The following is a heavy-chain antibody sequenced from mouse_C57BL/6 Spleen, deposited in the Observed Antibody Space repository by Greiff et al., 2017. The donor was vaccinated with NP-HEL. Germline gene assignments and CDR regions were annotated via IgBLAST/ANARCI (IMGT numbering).Heavy chain of an antibody. D-gene: IGHD2-3*01. J-gene: IGHJ3*01. CDR3: ARDGDGYPFAY. CDR1: GYTFTDYY. CDR2: INPYTGGT. V-gene: IGHV1-19*01. Sequence: VQLQQSGPVLVKPGASVKMSCKASGYTFTDYYMNWVKQSHGKSLEWIGAINPYTGGTSYNQKFKGKATLTVDKSSSTAYMELNSLTSEDSAVYYCARDGDGYPFAYWGQGTLVTVSA.